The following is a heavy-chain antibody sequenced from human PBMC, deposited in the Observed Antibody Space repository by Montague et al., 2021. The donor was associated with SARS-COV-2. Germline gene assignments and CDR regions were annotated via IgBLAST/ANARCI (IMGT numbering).Heavy chain of an antibody. D-gene: IGHD3-9*01. Sequence: SLRLSCAASGFTFSSYSMNWVRQAPGKGLEWVSSISSSSSYIYYADSVKGRFTISRDNAKNSLYLQMNSLRAEDTAVYYCARDPHYDILTGYWSDRGQGTLVTVSS. CDR1: GFTFSSYS. J-gene: IGHJ4*02. V-gene: IGHV3-21*01. CDR3: ARDPHYDILTGYWSD. CDR2: ISSSSSYI.